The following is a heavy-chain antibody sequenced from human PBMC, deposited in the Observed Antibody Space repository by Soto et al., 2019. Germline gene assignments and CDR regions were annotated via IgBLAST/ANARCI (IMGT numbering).Heavy chain of an antibody. V-gene: IGHV4-4*07. J-gene: IGHJ4*02. D-gene: IGHD3-10*01. CDR3: ARGSFTGDFDY. CDR2: IYTSGST. CDR1: GGSISTYY. Sequence: QVQLQESGPGLVKPSETLSLTCTVSGGSISTYYWSWIRQPAGKGLEWIGRIYTSGSTNYNPSLKSRVTISVDTSNHQFTLKQSSVTAADTAVYYCARGSFTGDFDYWGQGTLVTVSS.